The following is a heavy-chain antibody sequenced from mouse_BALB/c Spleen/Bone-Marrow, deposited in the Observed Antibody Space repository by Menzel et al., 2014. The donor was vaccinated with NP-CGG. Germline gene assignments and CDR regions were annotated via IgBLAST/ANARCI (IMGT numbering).Heavy chain of an antibody. J-gene: IGHJ2*01. Sequence: EVKLVESGPELEKPGASVKISCKASGYSFTGYNMNWVKQSNGKSLEWIGNIDPYYGGTSYNQKFKGKATLTVVKSSSTAYMQLKSLTSEDSAVYYCATRYYGYDDYFDYWGQGTTLTVSS. V-gene: IGHV1-39*01. CDR1: GYSFTGYN. CDR3: ATRYYGYDDYFDY. CDR2: IDPYYGGT. D-gene: IGHD2-2*01.